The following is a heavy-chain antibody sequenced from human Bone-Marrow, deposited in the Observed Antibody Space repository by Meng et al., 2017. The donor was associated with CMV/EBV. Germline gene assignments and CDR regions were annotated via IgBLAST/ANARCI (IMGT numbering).Heavy chain of an antibody. Sequence: GQLEQSGAEVKKPGASVKVSRKASGYTLTSYGISWVRQAPGQGLEWMGWISAYNGNTNYAQKLQGRVTMTTDTSTSTAYMELRSLRSDDAAVYYCVWITMVRGVTGGVGFDPWGQGTLVTVSS. D-gene: IGHD3-10*01. J-gene: IGHJ5*02. CDR2: ISAYNGNT. CDR1: GYTLTSYG. V-gene: IGHV1-18*01. CDR3: VWITMVRGVTGGVGFDP.